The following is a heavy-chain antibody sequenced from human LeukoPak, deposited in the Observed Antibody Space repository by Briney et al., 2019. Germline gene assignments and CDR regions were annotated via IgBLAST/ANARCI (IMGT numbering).Heavy chain of an antibody. V-gene: IGHV4-59*01. CDR2: IYYSGST. CDR3: ARGGYSYGSFDY. J-gene: IGHJ4*02. Sequence: SETLSLTCTVSGGSISSYYWSWIRQPPGKGLEWIGYIYYSGSTNYNPSLKSRVTISVDTSKNQFSLKLSSVTAADTAVYYCARGGYSYGSFDYWGQGALVTVSS. CDR1: GGSISSYY. D-gene: IGHD5-18*01.